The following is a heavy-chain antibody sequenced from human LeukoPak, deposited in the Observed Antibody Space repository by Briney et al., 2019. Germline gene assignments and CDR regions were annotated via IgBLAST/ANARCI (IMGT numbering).Heavy chain of an antibody. V-gene: IGHV3-66*01. D-gene: IGHD6-13*01. CDR2: IYVGDNV. CDR3: ARIIAAGSSDY. J-gene: IGHJ4*02. Sequence: PGGSLRLSCVASGFIVSNNYLNWVRQAPGKGLEWLSIIYVGDNVYYADSVKGRFTISRDNAKNSLYLQMNSLRAEDTAVYYCARIIAAGSSDYWGQGTLVTVSS. CDR1: GFIVSNNY.